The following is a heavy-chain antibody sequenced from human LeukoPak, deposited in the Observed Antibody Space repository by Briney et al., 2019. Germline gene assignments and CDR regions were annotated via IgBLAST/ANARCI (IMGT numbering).Heavy chain of an antibody. D-gene: IGHD2-8*01. V-gene: IGHV4-4*09. CDR1: GVSMSAFQ. CDR3: ATSNDAKIAPFDH. Sequence: PSETLSLTCTVSGVSMSAFQWSWVRQSPEKGLEWIGSVNTKGETNYNPSLKSRVITSVDTSKSQFSLRLTSVTAADTAVYYCATSNDAKIAPFDHWGQGALVTVSS. J-gene: IGHJ4*02. CDR2: VNTKGET.